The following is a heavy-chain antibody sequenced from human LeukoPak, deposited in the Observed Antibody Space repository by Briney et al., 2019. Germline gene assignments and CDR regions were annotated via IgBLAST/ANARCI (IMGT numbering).Heavy chain of an antibody. Sequence: ASVKVSCKASGYTFTSYDINWVRQATGQGLEWMGWMNPNSGNTGYAQKFQGRVTMTRNTSISTAYMELSSLRSDDTAVYYCARRSYYYYGMDVWGQGTTVTVSS. CDR2: MNPNSGNT. CDR1: GYTFTSYD. CDR3: ARRSYYYYGMDV. J-gene: IGHJ6*02. V-gene: IGHV1-8*01.